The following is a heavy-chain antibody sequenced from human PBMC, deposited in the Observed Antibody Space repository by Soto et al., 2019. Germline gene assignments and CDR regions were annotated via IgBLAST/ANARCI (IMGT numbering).Heavy chain of an antibody. V-gene: IGHV1-69*01. CDR3: ARAPRIAVAGADYYYYYGMDV. CDR2: IIPIFGTA. CDR1: GGTFSSYA. D-gene: IGHD6-19*01. Sequence: QVQLVQSGAEVKKPGSSVKVSCKASGGTFSSYAISWVRQAPGQGLEWMGGIIPIFGTANYAQKFQGRVTITADESPSTAYMELSSLRSEDTAVYYCARAPRIAVAGADYYYYYGMDVWGQGTTVTVSS. J-gene: IGHJ6*02.